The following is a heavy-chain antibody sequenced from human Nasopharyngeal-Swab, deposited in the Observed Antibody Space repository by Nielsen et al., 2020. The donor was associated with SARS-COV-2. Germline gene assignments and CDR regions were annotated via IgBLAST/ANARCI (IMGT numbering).Heavy chain of an antibody. Sequence: WIRQPPGKGLEWVASISGSNNYTYYADPVKGRFTISRDNAKNSLFLQVNSLRAEDTAVYYCAREGGRLSSTWYYYSYGMDVWGQGTTVTVSS. CDR2: ISGSNNYT. D-gene: IGHD6-13*01. J-gene: IGHJ6*02. CDR3: AREGGRLSSTWYYYSYGMDV. V-gene: IGHV3-21*06.